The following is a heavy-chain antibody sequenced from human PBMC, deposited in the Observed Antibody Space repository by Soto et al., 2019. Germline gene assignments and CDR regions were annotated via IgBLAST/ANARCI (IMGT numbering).Heavy chain of an antibody. V-gene: IGHV3-7*01. D-gene: IGHD2-21*02. Sequence: GGSLRLSCAVSGFTFGSYGKSWVRRAPGKGLDRLATRKMDASENTYVDSVKGRFTMSRDNAENSLYLQMNSLIAEDTAVYNCARDGLLNKAYCGGDCPGANAFDIWGQGTMVTVSS. CDR3: ARDGLLNKAYCGGDCPGANAFDI. J-gene: IGHJ3*02. CDR1: GFTFGSYG. CDR2: RKMDASEN.